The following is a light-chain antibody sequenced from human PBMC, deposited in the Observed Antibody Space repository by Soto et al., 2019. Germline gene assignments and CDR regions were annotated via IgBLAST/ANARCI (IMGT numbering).Light chain of an antibody. V-gene: IGKV3-11*01. CDR1: QSVSSY. CDR3: LHRMNWPLT. J-gene: IGKJ5*01. Sequence: EIVLTQSPATLSLCPGERATLSCRASQSVSSYLAWYQQKPGRAPRLLIYDASNRVTGIPDRFSGSGSETDFTLTISSLEPEDLGVYYCLHRMNWPLTFGQGTRLEI. CDR2: DAS.